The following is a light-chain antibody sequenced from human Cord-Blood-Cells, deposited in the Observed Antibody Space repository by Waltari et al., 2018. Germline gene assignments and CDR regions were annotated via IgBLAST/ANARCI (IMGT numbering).Light chain of an antibody. CDR1: SGINVGTYR. V-gene: IGLV5-45*02. J-gene: IGLJ3*02. CDR2: YKSDSDK. CDR3: MIWHSSAWV. Sequence: QAVLTQPSSLSASPGASSSLTCTLRSGINVGTYRIYWYQQKPASPPHYLLRYKSDSDKQQGSGVPSRFSGSKDASANAGILLISGLQSEDEADYYCMIWHSSAWVFGGGTKLTVL.